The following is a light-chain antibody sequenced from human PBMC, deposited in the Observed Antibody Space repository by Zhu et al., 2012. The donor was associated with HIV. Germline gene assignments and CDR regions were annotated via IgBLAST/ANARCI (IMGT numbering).Light chain of an antibody. J-gene: IGKJ3*01. CDR2: DAS. V-gene: IGKV1-9*01. CDR1: ESIDRY. CDR3: QQLNTYPLFT. Sequence: VQLTQSPSFLSASVGDRVTITCRASESIDRYLAWYQQKPGKAPKLLIHDASTLQSGVPSTFSGSGSGTEFTLTISSLQPEDFAIYYCQQLNTYPLFTFGPGTKVDIK.